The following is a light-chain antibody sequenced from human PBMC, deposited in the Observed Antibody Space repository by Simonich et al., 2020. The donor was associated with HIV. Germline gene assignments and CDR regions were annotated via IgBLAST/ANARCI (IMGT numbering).Light chain of an antibody. V-gene: IGKV3-15*01. CDR3: QQYGSSFT. CDR1: KSISNN. Sequence: EIVMTQFPATLSVSPGERATLSCRASKSISNNLAWYQQKPGHAPRLLTNGASTRATGIPARFSGSGSGTEFTLTISSMQSEDFAVYYCQQYGSSFTFGPGTKVDIK. J-gene: IGKJ3*01. CDR2: GAS.